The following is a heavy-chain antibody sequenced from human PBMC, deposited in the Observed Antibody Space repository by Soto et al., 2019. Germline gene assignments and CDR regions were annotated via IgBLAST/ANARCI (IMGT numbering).Heavy chain of an antibody. CDR3: ARLPNKSPQN. CDR2: ISNDGSS. Sequence: EVQLVESGGGLVQPGGSLRLSCVASGFTFSSYWMHWVRQAPGKGLVRVSSISNDGSSIYADPVKGRFTISRDNAKNTLYLQMNSLRAEDTAVYYCARLPNKSPQNWGQGTLVIVSP. CDR1: GFTFSSYW. J-gene: IGHJ1*01. V-gene: IGHV3-74*01.